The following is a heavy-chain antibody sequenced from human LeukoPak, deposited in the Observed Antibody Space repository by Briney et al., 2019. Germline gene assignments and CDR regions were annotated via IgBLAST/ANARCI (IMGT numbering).Heavy chain of an antibody. Sequence: SETLSLTCAVSGDSFSSHYWTWIRQSPGTGLEWIGYIYHIGRTNYNPSLKSRVTISIDTSKNQFSLKLRSVTAADPAVYYCARDLVTVTKGFDIWGQGTMVSVSS. CDR3: ARDLVTVTKGFDI. CDR2: IYHIGRT. CDR1: GDSFSSHY. V-gene: IGHV4-59*11. J-gene: IGHJ3*02. D-gene: IGHD4-17*01.